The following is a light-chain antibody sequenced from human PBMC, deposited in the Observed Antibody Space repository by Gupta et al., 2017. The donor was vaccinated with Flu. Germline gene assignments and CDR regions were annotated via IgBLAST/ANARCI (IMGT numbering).Light chain of an antibody. V-gene: IGLV2-14*01. Sequence: SITISCTGTRSEIGDYKYVSWYQQFPGKAPNLIIYEVSYRPSRVSSRFSGSKSGNTASLTISGLQAEDEADYYCSSYTTSNTLVFGSGTQVTVL. CDR1: RSEIGDYKY. CDR3: SSYTTSNTLV. J-gene: IGLJ1*01. CDR2: EVS.